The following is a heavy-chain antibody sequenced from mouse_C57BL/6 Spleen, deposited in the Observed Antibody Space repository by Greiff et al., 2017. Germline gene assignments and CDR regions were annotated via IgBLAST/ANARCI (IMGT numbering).Heavy chain of an antibody. V-gene: IGHV3-6*01. CDR2: ISYDGSN. CDR1: GYSITSGYY. J-gene: IGHJ3*01. CDR3: ARDTVSSGPAWFAY. Sequence: EVQLVESGPGLVKPSQSLSLTCSVTGYSITSGYYWNWIRQFPGNKLEWMGYISYDGSNNYNPSLNNRISITRDTSKDQFFLQLNSVTTEDTATYYCARDTVSSGPAWFAYWGQGTLVTVSA. D-gene: IGHD3-2*02.